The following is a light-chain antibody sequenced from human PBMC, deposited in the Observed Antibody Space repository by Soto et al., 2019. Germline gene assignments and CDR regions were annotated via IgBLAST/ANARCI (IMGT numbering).Light chain of an antibody. CDR2: AAS. CDR3: QQSYSTPK. V-gene: IGKV1-39*01. Sequence: DIQMTQSPSSLSASVGDRVTITCRASQSISSYLNWYQQKPGKAPKLLIYAASSLQSGVPSRFSGSGSGTDFTLTISSLQPEDFATYYCQQSYSTPKFGQGTKV. J-gene: IGKJ1*01. CDR1: QSISSY.